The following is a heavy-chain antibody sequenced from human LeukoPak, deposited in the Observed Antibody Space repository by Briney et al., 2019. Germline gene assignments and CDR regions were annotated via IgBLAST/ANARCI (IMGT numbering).Heavy chain of an antibody. CDR2: ITHSGST. D-gene: IGHD3-3*01. Sequence: SETLSLTCTVSGGSISSSSYYWGWIRQPPGKGLEWIGEITHSGSTNYNPSLKSRVTISVDTSKNQFSLKLSSVTAADTAVYYCARIYDFWSGYFSRSGRQNMDVWGKGTTVTVSS. CDR1: GGSISSSSYY. J-gene: IGHJ6*03. CDR3: ARIYDFWSGYFSRSGRQNMDV. V-gene: IGHV4-39*07.